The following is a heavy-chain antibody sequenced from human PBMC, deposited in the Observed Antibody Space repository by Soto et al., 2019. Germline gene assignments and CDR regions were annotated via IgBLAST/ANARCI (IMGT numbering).Heavy chain of an antibody. V-gene: IGHV1-8*01. J-gene: IGHJ6*03. CDR2: MNPNSGNT. Sequence: ASVKVSCKASGYTFTSYDINWVRQATGQGLEWMGWMNPNSGNTGYAQKFQGRVTMTRNTSISTAYMELSSLRSEDTAVYYCGSGISGQKVDYYYYYYMDVWGKGTMVTVSS. CDR3: GSGISGQKVDYYYYYYMDV. D-gene: IGHD3-3*02. CDR1: GYTFTSYD.